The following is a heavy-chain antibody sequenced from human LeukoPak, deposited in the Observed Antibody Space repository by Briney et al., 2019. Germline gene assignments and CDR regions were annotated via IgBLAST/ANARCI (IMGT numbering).Heavy chain of an antibody. CDR3: ATSQNGDFWSGYWPNYYYGMDV. J-gene: IGHJ6*02. CDR2: MNPNSGNT. D-gene: IGHD3-3*01. Sequence: ASVKVSCKASGYTFTSYDINWVRQATGQGLEWMGWMNPNSGNTGYAQKFQGRVTMTRNTSISTAYMELSSLRSEDTAVYYCATSQNGDFWSGYWPNYYYGMDVWGQRTTVTVSS. CDR1: GYTFTSYD. V-gene: IGHV1-8*01.